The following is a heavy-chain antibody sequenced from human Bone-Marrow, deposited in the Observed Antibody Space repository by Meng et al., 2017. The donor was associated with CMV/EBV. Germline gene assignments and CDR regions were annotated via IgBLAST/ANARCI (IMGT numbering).Heavy chain of an antibody. J-gene: IGHJ4*02. D-gene: IGHD2-2*01. CDR3: AKQGSGVVPTAPRRGD. V-gene: IGHV3-30*02. CDR2: IRYDGSNK. CDR1: GFTFSSYG. Sequence: GGSLRLSCAASGFTFSSYGMHWVRQAPGKGLEWVAFIRYDGSNKYYADSVKGRFTISRDNSKNTLYLQMNSLRVEDTAVYYCAKQGSGVVPTAPRRGDWGQGTLVTVSS.